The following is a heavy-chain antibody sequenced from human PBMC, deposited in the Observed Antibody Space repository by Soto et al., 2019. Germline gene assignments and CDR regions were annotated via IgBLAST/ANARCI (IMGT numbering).Heavy chain of an antibody. CDR1: GFTFSSYA. CDR3: AKDRGSSNLLFYYYYGMDV. Sequence: SGGSLRLSCAASGFTFSSYAMSWVRQAPGKGLEWVSAISGSGGSTYYADSVKGRFTISRDNSKNTLYLQMNSLRAEDTAVYYCAKDRGSSNLLFYYYYGMDVWGQGTTVTVSS. D-gene: IGHD6-13*01. V-gene: IGHV3-23*01. J-gene: IGHJ6*02. CDR2: ISGSGGST.